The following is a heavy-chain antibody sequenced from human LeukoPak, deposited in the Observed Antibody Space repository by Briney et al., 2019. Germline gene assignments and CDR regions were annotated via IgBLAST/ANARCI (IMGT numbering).Heavy chain of an antibody. CDR1: GFTFSSYA. V-gene: IGHV3-23*01. J-gene: IGHJ3*02. D-gene: IGHD4-17*01. Sequence: GGSLRLSCAASGFTFSSYAMSWVRQAPGKGLEWVSAISGSGGSTYYADSVKGRFTISRDNSKNTLYLQMNSLRAEDTAVYYCAKDRKGNDYGDPDAFDIWGQGTMVTVSP. CDR3: AKDRKGNDYGDPDAFDI. CDR2: ISGSGGST.